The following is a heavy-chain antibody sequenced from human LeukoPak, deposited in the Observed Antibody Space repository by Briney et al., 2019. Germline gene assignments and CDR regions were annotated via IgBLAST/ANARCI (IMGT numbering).Heavy chain of an antibody. J-gene: IGHJ5*02. Sequence: GASVKVSCKASGCTFSDYAMHWVRQAPGQRFEWMGWIDAGNGDTRYSQKFQGRVTITRDTSASTAYMELSSLRSEDTAVYYCARNGPSGWYWFDPWGQGTLVTVSS. V-gene: IGHV1-3*01. CDR1: GCTFSDYA. CDR2: IDAGNGDT. CDR3: ARNGPSGWYWFDP. D-gene: IGHD6-19*01.